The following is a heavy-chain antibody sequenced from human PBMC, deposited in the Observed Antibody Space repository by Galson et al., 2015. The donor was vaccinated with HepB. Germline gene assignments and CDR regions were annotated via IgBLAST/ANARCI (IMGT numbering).Heavy chain of an antibody. J-gene: IGHJ4*02. V-gene: IGHV3-30-3*01. D-gene: IGHD5-18*01. CDR2: ISYDGSNK. CDR1: GFTFSSYA. CDR3: ARDRTKDTAMVTSSDY. Sequence: SLRLSCAASGFTFSSYAMHWVRQAPGKGLEWVAVISYDGSNKYYADSVKGRFTVSRDNSKNTLYLQMNSLRAEDTAVYYCARDRTKDTAMVTSSDYWGQGTLVTVSS.